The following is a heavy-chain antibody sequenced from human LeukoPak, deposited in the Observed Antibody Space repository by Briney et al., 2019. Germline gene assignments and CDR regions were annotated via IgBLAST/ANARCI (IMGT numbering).Heavy chain of an antibody. CDR1: GFTFSNHA. D-gene: IGHD3-10*01. CDR2: ISGSGAMT. Sequence: GGSLRPSCAASGFTFSNHAMIWVRQAPGKGLKWVSSISGSGAMTYYADSVKGRFTISRANAMGTLYLQMNSLRADDTAVYYCAKDRFDGSGSQFDSWGQGTQVTVSS. V-gene: IGHV3-23*01. CDR3: AKDRFDGSGSQFDS. J-gene: IGHJ4*02.